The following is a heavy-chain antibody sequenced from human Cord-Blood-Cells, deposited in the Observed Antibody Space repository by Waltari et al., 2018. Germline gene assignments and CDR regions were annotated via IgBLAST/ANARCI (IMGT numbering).Heavy chain of an antibody. CDR2: INHSGST. Sequence: QVQLQQWGAGLLKPSETLSLTCAVYGGSFSGYYWSWIRQPPGKGLEWIGEINHSGSTNYNPSLKSRVTISLDTSKNQFSLKLSSVTAADTAVYHCARVWRWLQYDYWGQGTLVTVSS. J-gene: IGHJ4*02. CDR3: ARVWRWLQYDY. CDR1: GGSFSGYY. V-gene: IGHV4-34*01. D-gene: IGHD3-3*01.